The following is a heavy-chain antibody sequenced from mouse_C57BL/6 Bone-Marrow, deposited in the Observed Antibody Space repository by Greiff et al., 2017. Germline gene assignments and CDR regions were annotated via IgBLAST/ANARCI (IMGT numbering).Heavy chain of an antibody. D-gene: IGHD2-5*01. CDR2: IYPGSGST. CDR3: ARPNYSKYWDFDV. V-gene: IGHV1-55*01. Sequence: VQLQQPGAELVKPGASVKMSCKASGYTFTSYWINWVKQRPGQGLEWIGDIYPGSGSTNYNEKFKSKATLTVDKSSSTAYMQLSSLTSEDSAVYYCARPNYSKYWDFDVWGKGTTVTVSA. CDR1: GYTFTSYW. J-gene: IGHJ1*03.